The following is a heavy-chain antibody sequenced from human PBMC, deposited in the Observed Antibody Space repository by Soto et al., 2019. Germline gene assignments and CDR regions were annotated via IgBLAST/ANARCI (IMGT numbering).Heavy chain of an antibody. J-gene: IGHJ6*02. Sequence: GASVKVSCKASGYTFYRHIISWVRQAPGQGLEWMGRINADYGNTQYAQKFRGRVTMTTDTSTTTVYMELTNLRSDDTAVYYCARGIQGDYYYGMDVWG. V-gene: IGHV1-18*01. CDR3: ARGIQGDYYYGMDV. D-gene: IGHD5-18*01. CDR1: GYTFYRHI. CDR2: INADYGNT.